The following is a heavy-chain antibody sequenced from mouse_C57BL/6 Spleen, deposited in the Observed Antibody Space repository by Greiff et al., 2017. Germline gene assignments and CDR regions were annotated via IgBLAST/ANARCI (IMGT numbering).Heavy chain of an antibody. CDR2: ISDGGSYT. CDR1: GFTFSSYA. D-gene: IGHD2-4*01. CDR3: ARGGIYYDYDERTRWYFDV. J-gene: IGHJ1*03. Sequence: EVQLVESGGGLVKPGGSLKLSCAASGFTFSSYAMSWVRQTPEKRLEWVATISDGGSYTYYPDNVKGRFTISRDNAKNNLYLQMSHLKSEDTAMYYCARGGIYYDYDERTRWYFDVWGTGTTVTVSS. V-gene: IGHV5-4*01.